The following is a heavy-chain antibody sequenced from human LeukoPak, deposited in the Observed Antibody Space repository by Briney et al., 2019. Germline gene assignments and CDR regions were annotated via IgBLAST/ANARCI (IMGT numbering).Heavy chain of an antibody. CDR1: DYTFYNYG. V-gene: IGHV1-18*01. CDR2: ISTHNSNT. Sequence: ASVRVSCKASDYTFYNYGLSWVRQAPGQGLEWVGWISTHNSNTIYAEKFQGRVTMTTDTPTSTAYMELRSLRSDDTAVYYCAREVTIVRGGFTYFDVWGQGTMLTVSS. CDR3: AREVTIVRGGFTYFDV. D-gene: IGHD3-10*01. J-gene: IGHJ3*01.